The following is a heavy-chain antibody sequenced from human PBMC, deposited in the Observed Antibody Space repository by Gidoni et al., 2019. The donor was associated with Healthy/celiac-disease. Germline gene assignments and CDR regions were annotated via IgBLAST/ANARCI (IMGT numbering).Heavy chain of an antibody. D-gene: IGHD1-26*01. J-gene: IGHJ4*02. V-gene: IGHV1-8*01. Sequence: QVQLVQSGAEVKKPGASVTVDCKAAGSTFTSYDINWVRQATGQGLEWMGWMNPNSGNTGYAQKFPGSVTMPQNTSISTAYTELSSLRSEDTAVYYCASARYSVSYRFDYWGQGTLVTVSS. CDR2: MNPNSGNT. CDR3: ASARYSVSYRFDY. CDR1: GSTFTSYD.